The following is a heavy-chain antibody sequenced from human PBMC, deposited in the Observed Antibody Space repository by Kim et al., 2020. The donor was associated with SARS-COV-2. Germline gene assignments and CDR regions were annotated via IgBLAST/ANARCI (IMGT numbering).Heavy chain of an antibody. V-gene: IGHV3-23*01. CDR3: AKSKGGVFGYVDY. J-gene: IGHJ4*02. D-gene: IGHD3-16*02. CDR1: GFTFSNYA. Sequence: GGSLRLSCAASGFTFSNYAMNWVRQAPGKGLEWVAVISDRSGTTYYADSVKGRFTISRDNSKNTLYLQMNSLRAEDTAVYYCAKSKGGVFGYVDYWGQGALVSLSS. CDR2: ISDRSGTT.